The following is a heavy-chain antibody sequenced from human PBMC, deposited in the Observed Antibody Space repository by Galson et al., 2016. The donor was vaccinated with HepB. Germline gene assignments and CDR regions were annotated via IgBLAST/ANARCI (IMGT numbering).Heavy chain of an antibody. CDR1: GFTFSDYY. Sequence: LRLSCAASGFTFSDYYMTWIRQAPGKGLEWVAYISVRSTYTKYAGSVKGRFTISRDSAKNSLFLQMNSLRAEDTAVYYCARGQATCGGDCYSGRNYYYGLDVWGQGTTVTVSS. D-gene: IGHD2-21*02. V-gene: IGHV3-11*06. CDR3: ARGQATCGGDCYSGRNYYYGLDV. CDR2: ISVRSTYT. J-gene: IGHJ6*02.